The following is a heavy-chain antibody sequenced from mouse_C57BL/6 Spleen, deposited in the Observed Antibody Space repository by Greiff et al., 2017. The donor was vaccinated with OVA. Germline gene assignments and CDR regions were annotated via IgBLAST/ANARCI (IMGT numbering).Heavy chain of an antibody. D-gene: IGHD2-2*01. CDR1: GFTFSSYG. CDR2: ISSGGSYT. CDR3: ARRGYLFDY. V-gene: IGHV5-6*02. J-gene: IGHJ2*01. Sequence: DVKLQESGGDLVKPGGSLKLSCAASGFTFSSYGMSWVRQTPDKRLEWVATISSGGSYTYYPDSVKGRFTISRDNAKNTLYLQMSSLKSEDTAMYYCARRGYLFDYWGQGTTLTVSS.